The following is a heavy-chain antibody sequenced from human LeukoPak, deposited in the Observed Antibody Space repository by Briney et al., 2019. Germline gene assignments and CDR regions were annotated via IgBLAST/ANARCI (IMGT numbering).Heavy chain of an antibody. CDR3: ARTYHFDY. D-gene: IGHD2-2*01. Sequence: SETLSLTCAVSGGSISSGGNSWGWIRQPPGKGLEWIGYIYHSGSTLYNPSLKSRVTISVDRSKNQLSLKLSSVTAADAAVYYCARTYHFDYWGQGTLVTVSS. CDR1: GGSISSGGNS. J-gene: IGHJ4*02. CDR2: IYHSGST. V-gene: IGHV4-30-2*01.